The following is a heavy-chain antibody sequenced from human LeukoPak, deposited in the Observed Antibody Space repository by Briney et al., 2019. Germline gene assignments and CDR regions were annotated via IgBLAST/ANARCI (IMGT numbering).Heavy chain of an antibody. CDR2: ISSSSSTI. D-gene: IGHD3-10*01. J-gene: IGHJ5*02. V-gene: IGHV3-48*01. CDR1: GFTFSSYS. Sequence: GSLRLSCASSGFTFSSYSMDWVRQAPGKGLEWVSYISSSSSTIYYADSVKGRFTISRDNAKNSLYLQMNSLRAEDTAVYYCARGGDYYGLNWFDPWGQGTLVTVSS. CDR3: ARGGDYYGLNWFDP.